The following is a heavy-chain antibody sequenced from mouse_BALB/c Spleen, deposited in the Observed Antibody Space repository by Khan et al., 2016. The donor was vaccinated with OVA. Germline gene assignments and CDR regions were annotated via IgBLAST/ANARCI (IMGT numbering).Heavy chain of an antibody. J-gene: IGHJ2*01. V-gene: IGHV1-7*01. CDR1: GYTFSSYW. CDR3: ARDRIDY. CDR2: INPTSGYT. Sequence: QVQLQQSGAEQAKPGASVKMSCKTSGYTFSSYWMHWVKQRPGQGLEWIGYINPTSGYTEYTEKFKDKATLSADKSSSTAYMQLTSLTSEDSAVYYCARDRIDYGGQGTTLTVSS.